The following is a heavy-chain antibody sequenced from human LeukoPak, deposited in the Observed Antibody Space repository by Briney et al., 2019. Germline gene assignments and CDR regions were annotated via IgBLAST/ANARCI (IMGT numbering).Heavy chain of an antibody. CDR1: GFTFSSYG. Sequence: GGSLRLSCAASGFTFSSYGMHWVRQAPGKGLEWVAFIRYDGSNKYYADSVKGRFTISRDNAKNSLYLQMNSLRAEDTAVYYCARGGYQLLWYWGQGTLVTVSS. V-gene: IGHV3-30*02. CDR2: IRYDGSNK. D-gene: IGHD2-2*01. J-gene: IGHJ4*02. CDR3: ARGGYQLLWY.